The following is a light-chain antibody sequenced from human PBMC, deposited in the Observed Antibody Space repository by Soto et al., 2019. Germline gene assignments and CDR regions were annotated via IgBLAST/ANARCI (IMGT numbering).Light chain of an antibody. J-gene: IGLJ1*01. V-gene: IGLV2-8*01. CDR2: EVS. Sequence: QSVLAQPASVSGSPGQSITISCTGTSSDVGSYNSVSWYQQYPGKAPTLMIYEVSDRPSGVSDRFSGSKSGNTASLTVSGLQADDEADYYCSSYSGTNYHYVFGTGTKVTVL. CDR3: SSYSGTNYHYV. CDR1: SSDVGSYNS.